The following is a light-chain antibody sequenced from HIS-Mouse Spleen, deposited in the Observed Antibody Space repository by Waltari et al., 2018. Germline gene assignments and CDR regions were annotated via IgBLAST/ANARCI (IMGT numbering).Light chain of an antibody. CDR3: SSYAGSNNWV. J-gene: IGLJ3*02. CDR1: SSDVGAYNY. CDR2: EVS. Sequence: QSALTQPPSASGSPGQSVPISCPGTSSDVGAYNYVSWYQQHPGKAPNLMIYEVSKRPSGVPDRFSGSKSGNTASLTVSGLQAEDEADYYCSSYAGSNNWVFGGGTKLTVL. V-gene: IGLV2-8*01.